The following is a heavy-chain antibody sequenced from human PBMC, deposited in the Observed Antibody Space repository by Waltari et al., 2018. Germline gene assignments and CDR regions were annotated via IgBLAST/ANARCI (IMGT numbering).Heavy chain of an antibody. V-gene: IGHV3-73*02. CDR3: TRRXXXXAAFDI. CDR1: GXXXXXSX. J-gene: IGHJ3*02. Sequence: EXXLVESGGGXXXXGGSLKXXCAASGXXXXXSXMHXVXXXSGKGLEWVGRIRSKAXXXXTAYAASVKGRFXXSRDDSXXXXYLXXXXPKXEDTAVXXCTRRXXXXAAFDIXGQGTM. CDR2: IRSKAXXXXT.